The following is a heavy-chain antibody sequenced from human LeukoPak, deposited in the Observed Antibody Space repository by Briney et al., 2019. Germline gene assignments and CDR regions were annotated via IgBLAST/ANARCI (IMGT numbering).Heavy chain of an antibody. J-gene: IGHJ5*02. Sequence: PSETRSLPCTVSGRSISIGDYYWSWIRQPPGRGREWFMFIYYSWSMYYNPALKSRVPTSVDTSKNQFSLKLSSVTAADTAVYYCARDSWAEYCSSTSCSEDNWFDPWGQGTPVTVSS. CDR2: IYYSWSM. V-gene: IGHV4-30-4*01. D-gene: IGHD2-2*01. CDR3: ARDSWAEYCSSTSCSEDNWFDP. CDR1: GRSISIGDYY.